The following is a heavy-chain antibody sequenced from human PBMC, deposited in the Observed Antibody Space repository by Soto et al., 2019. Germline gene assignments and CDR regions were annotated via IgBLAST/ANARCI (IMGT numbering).Heavy chain of an antibody. CDR2: INAYNGNT. CDR3: AMVDVYVTPSPQDV. V-gene: IGHV1-18*01. CDR1: GYSFTRYG. D-gene: IGHD3-16*01. Sequence: QVQLVQSGAEVKNPGASVKVSCKASGYSFTRYGIGWARQAPGQGLEWMGWINAYNGNTNYAQNLQGRLTLTTDTPTTTADMELRSLRSNATATYYCAMVDVYVTPSPQDVWGQGTTVTVSS. J-gene: IGHJ6*02.